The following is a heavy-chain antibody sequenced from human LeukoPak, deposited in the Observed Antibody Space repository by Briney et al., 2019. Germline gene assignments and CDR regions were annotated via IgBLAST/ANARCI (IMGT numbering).Heavy chain of an antibody. D-gene: IGHD1-26*01. J-gene: IGHJ4*02. V-gene: IGHV4-38-2*02. Sequence: SETLSLTCTVSGYSISSGYYWGWIRPPPGKGLEWIGSIYHSGSTYYNPSLKSRVTISVDTSKNQFSLKLSSVTAADTAVYYCARRGVGALGYWGQGTLVTVSS. CDR2: IYHSGST. CDR3: ARRGVGALGY. CDR1: GYSISSGYY.